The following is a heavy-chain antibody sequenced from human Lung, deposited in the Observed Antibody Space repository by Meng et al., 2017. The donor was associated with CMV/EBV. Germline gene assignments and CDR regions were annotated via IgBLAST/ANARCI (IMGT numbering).Heavy chain of an antibody. Sequence: GGSLRLSCAASGFTFSSYWMSWARQAPGKGLEWVANIRFDGRESHHVDSVKGRFTISRDNAKNSLYLQMNSLRVEDTAVYYCARDTPGDWGQGTRVPVAS. CDR3: ARDTPGD. D-gene: IGHD2-15*01. J-gene: IGHJ4*02. CDR1: GFTFSSYW. CDR2: IRFDGRES. V-gene: IGHV3-7*01.